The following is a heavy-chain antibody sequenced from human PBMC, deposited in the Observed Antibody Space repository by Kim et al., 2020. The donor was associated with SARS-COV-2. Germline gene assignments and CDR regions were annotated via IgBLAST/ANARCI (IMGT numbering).Heavy chain of an antibody. Sequence: SETLSLTCAVYGGSFSGYYWSWIRQPPGKGLEWIGEINHSGSTNYNPSLKSRVTISVDTSKNQFSLKLSSVTAADTAVYYCARVAQGLSYDFWSEGYAFDIWGQGTMVTVSS. V-gene: IGHV4-34*01. CDR3: ARVAQGLSYDFWSEGYAFDI. D-gene: IGHD3-3*01. J-gene: IGHJ3*02. CDR2: INHSGST. CDR1: GGSFSGYY.